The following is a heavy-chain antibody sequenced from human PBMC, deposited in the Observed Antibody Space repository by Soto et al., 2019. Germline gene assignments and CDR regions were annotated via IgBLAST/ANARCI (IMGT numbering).Heavy chain of an antibody. CDR3: ARDYSSGWYFDY. D-gene: IGHD6-19*01. CDR1: GYTFTSYG. J-gene: IGHJ4*02. CDR2: ISAYNGNT. V-gene: IGHV1-18*01. Sequence: ASVKVSCKASGYTFTSYGICWVRQAPGQGLEWMGWISAYNGNTNYAQKLQGRVTMTTDTSTSTAYMELRSLRSDDTAVYYCARDYSSGWYFDYWGQGTLVTVSS.